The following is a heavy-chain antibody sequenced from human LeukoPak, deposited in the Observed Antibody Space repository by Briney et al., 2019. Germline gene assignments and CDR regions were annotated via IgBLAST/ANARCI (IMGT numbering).Heavy chain of an antibody. CDR1: GGSISSDNW. Sequence: SETLSLTCAVSGGSISSDNWWSWVRQPPGKGLEWIGEIYHSGSTNYNPSLQSRVTISVDKSNNHFSLRLTSVTAADTAVYYCARETAEKWEPRDYFDYWGQGTLVTVSS. CDR2: IYHSGST. D-gene: IGHD1-26*01. V-gene: IGHV4-4*02. J-gene: IGHJ4*02. CDR3: ARETAEKWEPRDYFDY.